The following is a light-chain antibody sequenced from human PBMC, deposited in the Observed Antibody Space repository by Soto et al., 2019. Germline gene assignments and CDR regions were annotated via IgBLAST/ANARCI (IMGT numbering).Light chain of an antibody. J-gene: IGLJ2*01. CDR2: EAS. Sequence: QSALTQPPSVSGSPGQSVTISCTGTSTDFVSYNRVSWYQQPPGTAPKLIIYEASNRPSGVPDRFSGSKSGNTASLTISGLQAADEADYYCSSYAVNNKVVFGGGTKLTVL. CDR1: STDFVSYNR. V-gene: IGLV2-18*02. CDR3: SSYAVNNKVV.